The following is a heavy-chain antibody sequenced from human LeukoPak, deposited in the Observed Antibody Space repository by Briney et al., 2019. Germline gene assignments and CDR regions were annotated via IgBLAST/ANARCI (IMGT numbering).Heavy chain of an antibody. D-gene: IGHD3-10*01. CDR3: AKELYGSGSHAFDI. CDR2: ISYDGSNK. J-gene: IGHJ3*02. V-gene: IGHV3-30*18. CDR1: GFTFRTYA. Sequence: PGGSLRLSCAASGFTFRTYAMSWVRQAPGKGLEWVAVISYDGSNKYYADSVKGRFTISRDNSKNTLYLQMNSLRAEDTAVYYCAKELYGSGSHAFDIWGQGTMVTVSS.